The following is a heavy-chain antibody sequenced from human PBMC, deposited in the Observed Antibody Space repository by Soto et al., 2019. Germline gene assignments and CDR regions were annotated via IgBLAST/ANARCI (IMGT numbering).Heavy chain of an antibody. D-gene: IGHD2-15*01. CDR3: VKSPPAPRLYCSGGSCRHY. J-gene: IGHJ4*02. CDR1: GFTFSSYA. V-gene: IGHV3-64D*06. Sequence: PGGSLRLSCSASGFTFSSYAMHWVRQAPGKGLEYVSAISSNGGSTYYADSVKGRFTISRDNSKNTLYLQMSSLRAEDTAVYYCVKSPPAPRLYCSGGSCRHYWGQGTLVTVSS. CDR2: ISSNGGST.